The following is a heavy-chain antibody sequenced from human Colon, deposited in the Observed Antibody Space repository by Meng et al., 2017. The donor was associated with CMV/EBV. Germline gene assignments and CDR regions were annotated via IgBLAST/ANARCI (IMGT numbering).Heavy chain of an antibody. CDR2: ISNSGYTV. V-gene: IGHV3-11*01. CDR1: GFSFSDYY. D-gene: IGHD3-9*01. Sequence: GESLKISCATSGFSFSDYYMSWIRQAPGKGLEWLSYISNSGYTVYYADSVKGRFTISRDNAKNTLYLQMNHLRADDTAVYYCARTNYFDSSDYYSNDYWGQGTLVTVSS. J-gene: IGHJ4*02. CDR3: ARTNYFDSSDYYSNDY.